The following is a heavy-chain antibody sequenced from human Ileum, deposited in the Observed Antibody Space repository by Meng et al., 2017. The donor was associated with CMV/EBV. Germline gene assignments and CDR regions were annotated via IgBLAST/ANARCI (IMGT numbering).Heavy chain of an antibody. V-gene: IGHV4-34*01. D-gene: IGHD1-1*01. CDR1: GGSFTRYY. CDR2: ISHDERT. CDR3: ATGGFWRFDY. J-gene: IGHJ4*02. Sequence: LSLPCGVYGGSFTRYYWTWIRQFPGKGLEWIGEISHDERTNYNPSLKSRLTMSVDTSKNQFSLRLNSVTAADTAVYYCATGGFWRFDYWGQGTLVTVSS.